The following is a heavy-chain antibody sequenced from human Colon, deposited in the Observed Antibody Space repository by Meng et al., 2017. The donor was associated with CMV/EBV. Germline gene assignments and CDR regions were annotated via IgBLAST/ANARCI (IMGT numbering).Heavy chain of an antibody. Sequence: GQLVESGGGLVQRGGAIRLSCAASGFTVRSKYMSWVRQAPGKGLEWVSVIYIDDSTYYADSVEGRFTISRDNSRNTVYLQMNSLRAEDTAVYYCARDSPHAWDWGQGTLVTVSS. CDR3: ARDSPHAWD. V-gene: IGHV3-53*01. D-gene: IGHD3-16*01. CDR2: IYIDDST. J-gene: IGHJ4*02. CDR1: GFTVRSKY.